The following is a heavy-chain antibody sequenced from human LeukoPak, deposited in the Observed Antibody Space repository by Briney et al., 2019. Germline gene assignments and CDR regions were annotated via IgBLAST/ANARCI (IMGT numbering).Heavy chain of an antibody. CDR2: INHSGST. J-gene: IGHJ6*02. V-gene: IGHV4-34*01. CDR3: ARFSRAMDV. Sequence: PSETLSLTCAVYGGSFSGYYWSWIRQPPGKGLEWIGEINHSGSTNYNPSLKSRVTISVDTSKNQFSLKLSSVTAADMAVYYCARFSRAMDVWGQGTTVTVSS. CDR1: GGSFSGYY.